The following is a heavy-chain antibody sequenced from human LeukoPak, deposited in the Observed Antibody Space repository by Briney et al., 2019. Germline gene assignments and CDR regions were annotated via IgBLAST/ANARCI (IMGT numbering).Heavy chain of an antibody. D-gene: IGHD3-22*01. J-gene: IGHJ4*02. CDR3: ARDSTYYYDSSGYPPDY. CDR2: ISSSSYI. Sequence: GGSLRLSCAASGFTFSSYSMNWVRQAPGKGLEWVSSISSSSYIYYADSVKGRFTISRDNAKNSLYLQMNSLRAEDTAVYYCARDSTYYYDSSGYPPDYWGQGTLVTVSS. V-gene: IGHV3-21*01. CDR1: GFTFSSYS.